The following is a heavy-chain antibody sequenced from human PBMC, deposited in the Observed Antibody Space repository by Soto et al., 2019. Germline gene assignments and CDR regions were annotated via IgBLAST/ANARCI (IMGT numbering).Heavy chain of an antibody. CDR2: INHSGST. Sequence: SETLSLTCAVYGGSFSGYYWSWIRQPPRKGLEWIGEINHSGSTNYNPSLKSRVTISVDTSKNQFSLKLSSVTAADTAVYYCARRRRRHYYGSGSYDYYYYYGMDVWGQGTTVTVS. D-gene: IGHD3-10*01. J-gene: IGHJ6*02. CDR3: ARRRRRHYYGSGSYDYYYYYGMDV. V-gene: IGHV4-34*01. CDR1: GGSFSGYY.